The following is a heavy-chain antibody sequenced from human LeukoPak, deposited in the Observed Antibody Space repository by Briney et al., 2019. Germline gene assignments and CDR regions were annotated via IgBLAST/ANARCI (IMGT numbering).Heavy chain of an antibody. V-gene: IGHV4-4*07. CDR1: DASIDTHY. D-gene: IGHD2-8*01. J-gene: IGHJ4*02. CDR3: ARALWANGLDS. CDR2: IYAGGST. Sequence: SETLSLTCTVSDASIDTHYWNWIRQPAGKGLEWIGRIYAGGSTNYNPSLKSRVTMSAVTSKNQFFPRLSSVTAADTAVYYCARALWANGLDSWGQGALVIVSS.